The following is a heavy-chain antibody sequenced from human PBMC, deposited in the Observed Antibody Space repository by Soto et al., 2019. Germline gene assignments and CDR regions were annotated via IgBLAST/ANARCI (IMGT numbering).Heavy chain of an antibody. Sequence: PSETLSLTCAVYGGSFSGYYWSWIRQPPGKGLEWIGEINHSGSTNYNPSLKSRVTISVDTSKNQFSLKLSSVTAADTAVYYCARGGGWIQLWLRGPHTNWFDPWGQGTLVTVSS. J-gene: IGHJ5*02. CDR1: GGSFSGYY. V-gene: IGHV4-34*01. CDR2: INHSGST. CDR3: ARGGGWIQLWLRGPHTNWFDP. D-gene: IGHD5-18*01.